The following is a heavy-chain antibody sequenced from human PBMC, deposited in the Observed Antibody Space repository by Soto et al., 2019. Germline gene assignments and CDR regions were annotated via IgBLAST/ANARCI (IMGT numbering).Heavy chain of an antibody. J-gene: IGHJ6*02. V-gene: IGHV4-59*12. CDR2: IHYSGDT. CDR3: VRSNPNQKFGVNAPRGMDV. D-gene: IGHD3-3*01. CDR1: GASISSDY. Sequence: XATLSLTCTVSGASISSDYWSWVRQPPGRGLEWIAYIHYSGDTNHNPSLKSRVTISIDTSRNQFSLRLSSVTAADTAVYYCVRSNPNQKFGVNAPRGMDVWGLGTTVTVSS.